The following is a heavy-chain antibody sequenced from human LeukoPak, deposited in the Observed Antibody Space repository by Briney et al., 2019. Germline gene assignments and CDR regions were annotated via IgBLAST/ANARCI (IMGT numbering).Heavy chain of an antibody. CDR1: GYTFTSYG. Sequence: ASVKVSCKASGYTFTSYGISWVRQAPGQGLEWMGWISAYNGNTNYAQKLQGRVTMTTDTSTSTAYMELRSLRSDDTAVYYCARVKPNYYGSGSYYNVWGQGTLVTVSS. V-gene: IGHV1-18*01. D-gene: IGHD3-10*01. J-gene: IGHJ1*01. CDR2: ISAYNGNT. CDR3: ARVKPNYYGSGSYYNV.